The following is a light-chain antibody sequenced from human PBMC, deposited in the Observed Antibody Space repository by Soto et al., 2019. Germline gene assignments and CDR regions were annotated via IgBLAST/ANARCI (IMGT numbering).Light chain of an antibody. CDR3: CSYAGSSTFVV. Sequence: QSVLTQPASVSGSPGQSITISCTGTSSDVGNYNLVSWYQLHPGKAPKFLIYEDIKRPSGVSNRFSGSKSGNTASLTISGLQAEDEADYYCCSYAGSSTFVVFGGGTKLTVL. CDR1: SSDVGNYNL. J-gene: IGLJ2*01. V-gene: IGLV2-23*02. CDR2: EDI.